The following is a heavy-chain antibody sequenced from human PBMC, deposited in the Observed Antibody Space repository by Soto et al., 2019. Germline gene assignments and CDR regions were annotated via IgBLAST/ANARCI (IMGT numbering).Heavy chain of an antibody. CDR2: MYKTGST. CDR1: GGSISSAY. V-gene: IGHV4-59*01. D-gene: IGHD2-21*02. J-gene: IGHJ6*02. CDR3: ARDLWGYCGTDCYPLDV. Sequence: QVRLQESGPGLVKPSETLSLTCTVSGGSISSAYWSWIRQPPGKGLEWIGYMYKTGSTVYNPSLKGRVTITVDTSKNQFYRKVNSVTAADTAVYYCARDLWGYCGTDCYPLDVWGQGTTVTVSS.